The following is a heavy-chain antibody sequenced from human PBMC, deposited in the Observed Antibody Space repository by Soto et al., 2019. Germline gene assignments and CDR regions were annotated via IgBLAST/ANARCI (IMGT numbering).Heavy chain of an antibody. CDR1: GGSISSYY. J-gene: IGHJ4*02. Sequence: SETLSLTCTVSGGSISSYYWIWIRQPPGKGLEWIGYIYYTGTTNYNPSLKSRVTISVDTSKNQVSLKLNSVTAADTAIYYCARAIDFDYWGQGALVTVSS. CDR2: IYYTGTT. V-gene: IGHV4-59*01. CDR3: ARAIDFDY.